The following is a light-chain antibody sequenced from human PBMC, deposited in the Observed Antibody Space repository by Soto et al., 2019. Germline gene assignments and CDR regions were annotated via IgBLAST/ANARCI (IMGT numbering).Light chain of an antibody. J-gene: IGKJ1*01. CDR3: QQRSNWPSWT. CDR2: DAS. V-gene: IGKV3-11*01. CDR1: QSVSSY. Sequence: EIVLTQSPATLSLSPGERATLSCRASQSVSSYLAWYQQKPGQAPRLLIYDASNRATGIPARFSGSGSGTDFTLTISRLAAEDFAVYYCQQRSNWPSWTFGQGTKVEIK.